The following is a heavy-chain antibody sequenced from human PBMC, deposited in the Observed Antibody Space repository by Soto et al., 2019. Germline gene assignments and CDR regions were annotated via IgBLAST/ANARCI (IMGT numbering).Heavy chain of an antibody. Sequence: LRLSCAASGFTFSSYAMSWVRQTPGKGLEWVSGISGGGGNTYYADSVTGRFTISRDNSRNTLYLQMNSLRAADTAIYYCAKDRGAGGRFSGIAVAGIPSWGQGTLVTVSS. CDR3: AKDRGAGGRFSGIAVAGIPS. J-gene: IGHJ5*02. CDR1: GFTFSSYA. V-gene: IGHV3-23*01. D-gene: IGHD6-19*01. CDR2: ISGGGGNT.